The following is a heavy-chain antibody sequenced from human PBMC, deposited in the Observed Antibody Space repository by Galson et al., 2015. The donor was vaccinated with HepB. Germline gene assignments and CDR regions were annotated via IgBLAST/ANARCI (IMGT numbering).Heavy chain of an antibody. Sequence: SLRLSCAASGFTFSDYYMRWIRQAPGKGLEWVSYISSSGSNIYYADSVKGRFTISRDNAKNSLYLQMNSLRAEDTAVYYCARAEGRSSPFDPWGQGTLVTVSS. J-gene: IGHJ5*02. CDR1: GFTFSDYY. CDR3: ARAEGRSSPFDP. V-gene: IGHV3-11*01. D-gene: IGHD2-2*01. CDR2: ISSSGSNI.